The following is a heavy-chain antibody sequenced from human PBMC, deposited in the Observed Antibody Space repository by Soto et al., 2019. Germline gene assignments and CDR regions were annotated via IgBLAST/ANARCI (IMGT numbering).Heavy chain of an antibody. D-gene: IGHD3-22*01. CDR2: ISGSGERI. J-gene: IGHJ3*02. CDR3: AKGDISDYYDIFDI. Sequence: EVPLLESGGGLVQPGGSLRLSCAASGFTFNNYAMTWVRQAPTKGLEWVSSISGSGERIFYADSLKGRITISRDNPKNTLYLQMNSLRAEETAVYYCAKGDISDYYDIFDIWGQGTLVTVSS. V-gene: IGHV3-23*01. CDR1: GFTFNNYA.